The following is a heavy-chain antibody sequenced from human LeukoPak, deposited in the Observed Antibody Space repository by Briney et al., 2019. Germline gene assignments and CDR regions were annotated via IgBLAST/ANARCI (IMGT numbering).Heavy chain of an antibody. Sequence: PSETLSLTCAVSGGSISSGGYSWSWTRQPPGKGLEWIGYIYHSGSTYYNPSLKSRVTISVDRSKNQFSLKLSSVTAADTAVYYCARGDGYNPYYFDYWGQGTLVTVSS. CDR1: GGSISSGGYS. J-gene: IGHJ4*02. V-gene: IGHV4-30-2*01. CDR3: ARGDGYNPYYFDY. CDR2: IYHSGST. D-gene: IGHD5-24*01.